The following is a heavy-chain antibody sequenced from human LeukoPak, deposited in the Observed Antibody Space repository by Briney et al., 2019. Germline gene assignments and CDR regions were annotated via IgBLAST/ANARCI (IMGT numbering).Heavy chain of an antibody. J-gene: IGHJ4*02. V-gene: IGHV3-49*03. D-gene: IGHD6-19*01. CDR1: GFNIGDYA. Sequence: PGGSLRLSCTASGFNIGDYAMSWFRQAPGKGLEWVSFIRSKASGGTTEYAASVKGRFSISRDDSKSIAYLQLNSLKTEDTAVYYCTRVVYGSGRYWGQGTLVTVSS. CDR3: TRVVYGSGRY. CDR2: IRSKASGGTT.